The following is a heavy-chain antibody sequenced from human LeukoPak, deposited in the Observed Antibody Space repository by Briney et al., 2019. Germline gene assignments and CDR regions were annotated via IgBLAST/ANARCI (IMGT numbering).Heavy chain of an antibody. Sequence: PSETLSLTCTVSGGSISSYYWSWIRQPPGKGLEWIGYIYYSGSTNYNPSLKSRVTISVDTSKNQFSLKLSSVTAADTAVYYCARSRAAYCGGDCYSGNLDYWGQGTLVTVSS. V-gene: IGHV4-59*01. D-gene: IGHD2-21*01. CDR1: GGSISSYY. CDR3: ARSRAAYCGGDCYSGNLDY. CDR2: IYYSGST. J-gene: IGHJ4*02.